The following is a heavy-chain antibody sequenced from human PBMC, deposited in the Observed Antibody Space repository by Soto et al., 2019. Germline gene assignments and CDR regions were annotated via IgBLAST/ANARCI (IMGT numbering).Heavy chain of an antibody. CDR1: GGSVSGNNYY. V-gene: IGHV4-61*05. Sequence: TSETLSLTCTVSGGSVSGNNYYWGWIRQPPGKGLEWIGYIHFSGSTKYNPSLNSRVTTSMDTSNNQFSLKVTSVTAADTAVYYCARQYSNAFDYWGQGTLVTVSS. CDR2: IHFSGST. CDR3: ARQYSNAFDY. D-gene: IGHD1-26*01. J-gene: IGHJ4*02.